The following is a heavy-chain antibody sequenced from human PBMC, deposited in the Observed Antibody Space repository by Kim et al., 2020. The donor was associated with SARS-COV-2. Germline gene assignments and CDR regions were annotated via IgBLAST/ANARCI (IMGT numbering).Heavy chain of an antibody. CDR3: ARPRGSGSYFDN. CDR2: TYK. Sequence: TYKTYADSVKGRFTISRDTSKNTLYLQMDSLRVEDTALYYCARPRGSGSYFDNWGQGTLVTVSS. D-gene: IGHD1-26*01. V-gene: IGHV3-30*14. J-gene: IGHJ4*02.